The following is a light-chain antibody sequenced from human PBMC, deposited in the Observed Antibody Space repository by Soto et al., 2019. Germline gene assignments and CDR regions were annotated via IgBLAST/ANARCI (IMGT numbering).Light chain of an antibody. V-gene: IGLV1-40*01. CDR1: SSNIGAGYD. J-gene: IGLJ3*02. CDR2: GNS. CDR3: QSYDSSLSGSAV. Sequence: QAVLTQPPSVSGAPGQRVTISCTGRSSNIGAGYDVHWYQHLPGTAPRLLIFGNSNRPSGVPDRFSGSKSDSSASLVITGLQAEDEADYYCQSYDSSLSGSAVFGGGTKVTVL.